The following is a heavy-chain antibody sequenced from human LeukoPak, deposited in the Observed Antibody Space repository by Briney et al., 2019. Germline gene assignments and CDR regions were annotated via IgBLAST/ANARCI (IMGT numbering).Heavy chain of an antibody. D-gene: IGHD3-3*01. CDR1: GGTFSSYA. CDR2: IIPIFGTA. Sequence: SVKVSCKASGGTFSSYAISWVRQAPGQGLKWMGGIIPIFGTANYAQKFQGRVTITADESTSTAYMELSSLRSEDTAVYFCAGIPVFGVVLHQEPVWGKGTTVTVSS. CDR3: AGIPVFGVVLHQEPV. J-gene: IGHJ6*04. V-gene: IGHV1-69*13.